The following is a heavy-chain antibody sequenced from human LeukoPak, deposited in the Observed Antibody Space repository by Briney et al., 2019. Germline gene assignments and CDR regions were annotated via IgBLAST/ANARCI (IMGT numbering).Heavy chain of an antibody. CDR1: GFTFSSYA. V-gene: IGHV3-23*01. D-gene: IGHD3-10*01. CDR2: IASGSGCTT. CDR3: AKNYGSGRGVPYGMDV. J-gene: IGHJ6*02. Sequence: GGSLRLSCAASGFTFSSYAMRGVRQAPEKGLEWGSAIASGSGCTTLYADSVKGRFTISRDNSKNTQYLEISSLRDEDTAVYYCAKNYGSGRGVPYGMDVWGQGTTVTVSS.